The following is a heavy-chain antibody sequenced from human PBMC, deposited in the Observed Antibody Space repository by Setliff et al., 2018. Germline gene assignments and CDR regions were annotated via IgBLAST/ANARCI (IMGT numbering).Heavy chain of an antibody. D-gene: IGHD3-3*01. CDR1: GFTFSSIW. V-gene: IGHV3-7*01. CDR3: ARDVCDFRTGQGGP. CDR2: INQDGRGK. Sequence: GASLTLSCAASGFTFSSIWMSWVRQSPGKGLERVANINQDGRGKYYVDSVKGRFTISRDNAKNSLSLQMNGLIAEDTSVYYCARDVCDFRTGQGGPWGQVTRGNV. J-gene: IGHJ5*02.